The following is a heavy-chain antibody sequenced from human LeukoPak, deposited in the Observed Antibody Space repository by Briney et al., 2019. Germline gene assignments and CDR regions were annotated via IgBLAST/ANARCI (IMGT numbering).Heavy chain of an antibody. Sequence: GGSLRLSCAASGFTFSSYAMSWVRQAPGKGLEWVSAISGSGDIIYYADSVKGRFTISRDNSKNTLYLQMNSLRAEDTAVYYCAKTFWSGYYYFDDWGQGTPVTVSS. CDR2: ISGSGDII. J-gene: IGHJ4*02. V-gene: IGHV3-23*01. D-gene: IGHD3-3*01. CDR3: AKTFWSGYYYFDD. CDR1: GFTFSSYA.